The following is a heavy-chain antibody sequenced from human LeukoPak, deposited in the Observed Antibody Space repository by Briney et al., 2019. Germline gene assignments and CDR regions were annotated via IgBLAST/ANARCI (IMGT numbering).Heavy chain of an antibody. CDR2: IYYSGST. J-gene: IGHJ4*02. D-gene: IGHD1-26*01. V-gene: IGHV4-59*08. Sequence: PSETLSLTCTVSGGSISSYYWSWIRQPPGKGLEWIGYIYYSGSTYYNPSLKSRVTISVDTSKNQFSLKLSSVTAADTAVYYCASHNSKLRFDYWGQGTLVTVSS. CDR1: GGSISSYY. CDR3: ASHNSKLRFDY.